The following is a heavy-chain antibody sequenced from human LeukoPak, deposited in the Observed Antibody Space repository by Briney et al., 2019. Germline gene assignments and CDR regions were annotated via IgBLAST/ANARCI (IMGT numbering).Heavy chain of an antibody. CDR1: GFTFSSYG. CDR3: AKDQGLTLYYYYYYMDV. J-gene: IGHJ6*03. V-gene: IGHV3-30*18. D-gene: IGHD1-14*01. CDR2: ISYDGSNK. Sequence: GRSLRLSCAASGFTFSSYGMHWVRQAPGKGLEWVAVISYDGSNKYYADSVKGRFTISRDNSKNTLYLQMNSLRAEDTAVYYCAKDQGLTLYYYYYYMDVWGKGTTVTVSS.